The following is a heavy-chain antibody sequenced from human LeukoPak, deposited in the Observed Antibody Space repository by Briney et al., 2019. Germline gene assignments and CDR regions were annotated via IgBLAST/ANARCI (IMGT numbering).Heavy chain of an antibody. J-gene: IGHJ4*02. CDR2: ISGGGVTT. CDR3: ARGLVHDTSGYYSDY. V-gene: IGHV3-23*01. Sequence: RPGGSLRLSCVGSGFTSIAYALTWARQAPGKGLEWVSGISGGGVTTYYADSVKGRFTISRDNAKNTLYLQMNSLRAEDTAVYYCARGLVHDTSGYYSDYWGQGTLVTVSS. D-gene: IGHD3-22*01. CDR1: GFTSIAYA.